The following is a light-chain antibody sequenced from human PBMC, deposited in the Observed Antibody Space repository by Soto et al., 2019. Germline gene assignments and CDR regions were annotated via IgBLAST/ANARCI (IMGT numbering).Light chain of an antibody. CDR3: QQYNSYPST. CDR1: QSISSW. V-gene: IGKV1-5*01. J-gene: IGKJ1*01. CDR2: DAS. Sequence: DIQVTQSPSTLSASVGDRVTITCRASQSISSWLAWYQQTPGKAPKLLIFDASNLETGVPSRFSGSGSGTDFTLASTSLQPDDFATYYCQQYNSYPSTFGQGTKVDIK.